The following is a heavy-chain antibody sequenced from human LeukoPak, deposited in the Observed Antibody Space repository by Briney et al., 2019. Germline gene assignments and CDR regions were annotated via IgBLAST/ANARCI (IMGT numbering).Heavy chain of an antibody. CDR2: IYTSGST. CDR3: ATERQLWVGDKTYYFDY. J-gene: IGHJ4*02. Sequence: PSETLSLTCTVSGGSISSYYWSWIRQPAGKGLEWIGRIYTSGSTNYNPSLKSRVTISVDKSKNQFSLKLSSVTAADTAVYYCATERQLWVGDKTYYFDYWGQGTLVTVSS. CDR1: GGSISSYY. D-gene: IGHD3-10*01. V-gene: IGHV4-4*07.